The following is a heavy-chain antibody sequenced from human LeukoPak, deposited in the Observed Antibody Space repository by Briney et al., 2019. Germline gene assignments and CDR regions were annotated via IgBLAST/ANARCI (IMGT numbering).Heavy chain of an antibody. CDR2: IKSDGSST. CDR3: ARDPDRNGWSFFED. CDR1: GFTFSSYW. V-gene: IGHV3-74*01. Sequence: GGSLRLSCAASGFTFSSYWMHWVRQVPGKGLMWVSRIKSDGSSTAYADSVKGRFTISRDNARNTLYLQMNSLRAEDTAVYYCARDPDRNGWSFFEDWGQGTLVTVSS. J-gene: IGHJ4*02. D-gene: IGHD6-19*01.